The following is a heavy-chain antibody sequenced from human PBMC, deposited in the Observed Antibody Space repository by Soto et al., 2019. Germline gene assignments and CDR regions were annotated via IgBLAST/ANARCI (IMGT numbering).Heavy chain of an antibody. CDR1: GDSISNYY. CDR3: ARRYGGNLDY. D-gene: IGHD1-26*01. CDR2: FSNSGTT. V-gene: IGHV4-59*08. J-gene: IGHJ4*02. Sequence: PSETLSLTCTVSGDSISNYYWNWIRQPPGKGLEWIGYFSNSGTTNYNPSLKSRVTISVDTSKNQFSLKLSSVTAADTAVYYCARRYGGNLDYWGQGTLVTVSS.